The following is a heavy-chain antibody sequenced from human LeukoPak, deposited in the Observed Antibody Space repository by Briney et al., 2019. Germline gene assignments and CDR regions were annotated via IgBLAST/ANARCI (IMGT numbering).Heavy chain of an antibody. CDR1: GFTFSSSA. CDR3: AARRKAVHPFDY. J-gene: IGHJ4*02. Sequence: GASVKVSFKSSGFTFSSSAMQWVRQSRGQRLEWIGWIVVGSDNTRYAQRFQQRVTITRDMSTSTAYMELSSLRSEDTAVYYCAARRKAVHPFDYWGQGTLVTVSS. V-gene: IGHV1-58*02. CDR2: IVVGSDNT.